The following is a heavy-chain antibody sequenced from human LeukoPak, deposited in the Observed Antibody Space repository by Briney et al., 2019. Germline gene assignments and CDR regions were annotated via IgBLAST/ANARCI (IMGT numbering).Heavy chain of an antibody. D-gene: IGHD4-17*01. J-gene: IGHJ4*02. CDR1: GFTFNRHW. V-gene: IGHV3-7*03. CDR2: IKQGGGER. CDR3: ARGPDYGARTDYLDY. Sequence: GGSLRLSCAASGFTFNRHWMNWVRQDPGKGLEWVANIKQGGGERNYVDSVKGRFTISRDDAKNSLYLQLNSLRVEDTAIYYCARGPDYGARTDYLDYWGQGALVTVSS.